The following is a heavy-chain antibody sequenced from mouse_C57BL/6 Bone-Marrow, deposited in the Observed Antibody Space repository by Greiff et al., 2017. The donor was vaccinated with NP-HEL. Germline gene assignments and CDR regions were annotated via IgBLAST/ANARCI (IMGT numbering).Heavy chain of an antibody. CDR2: ICGDGGT. J-gene: IGHJ4*01. Sequence: QVQLKESGPGLVAPSPSLSITCTVSGFSLTSYGVSWVRQPPGKGLEWLGVICGDGGTNYHSAPISRLSISKDNSKCQVFLKLNSLQTDDTATYYCANGRSVYAMDYWGQGTSVTVSS. CDR3: ANGRSVYAMDY. V-gene: IGHV2-3*01. D-gene: IGHD3-1*01. CDR1: GFSLTSYG.